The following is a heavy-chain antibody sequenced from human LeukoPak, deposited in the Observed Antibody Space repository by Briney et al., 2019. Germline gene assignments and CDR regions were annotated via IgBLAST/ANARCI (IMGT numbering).Heavy chain of an antibody. CDR2: INHSGST. Sequence: TSETLSLTCAVYGGSFSGYYWSWIRQPPGKGLEWIGEINHSGSTNYNPSLKSRVTISVDTSKNQFSLKLSSVTAADTAVYYCTSSSSSFDYWGQGTLVTVSS. D-gene: IGHD6-6*01. J-gene: IGHJ4*02. CDR3: TSSSSSFDY. V-gene: IGHV4-34*01. CDR1: GGSFSGYY.